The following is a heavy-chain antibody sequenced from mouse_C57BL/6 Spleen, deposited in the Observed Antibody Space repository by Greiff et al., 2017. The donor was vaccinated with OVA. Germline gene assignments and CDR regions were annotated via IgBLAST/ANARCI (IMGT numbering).Heavy chain of an antibody. Sequence: DVQLQESGPELVKPGDSVKISCKASGYSFTGYFMNWVMQSHGKSLEWIGRINPYNGDTFYNQKFKGKATLTVDKSSSTAHMELRSLTSEDSAVYYCARGGYGNDWYFDVWGTGTTVTVSS. CDR2: INPYNGDT. CDR3: ARGGYGNDWYFDV. D-gene: IGHD2-10*02. CDR1: GYSFTGYF. V-gene: IGHV1-20*01. J-gene: IGHJ1*03.